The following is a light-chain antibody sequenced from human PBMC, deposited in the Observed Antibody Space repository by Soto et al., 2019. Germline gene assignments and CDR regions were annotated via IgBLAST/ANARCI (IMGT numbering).Light chain of an antibody. J-gene: IGKJ1*01. CDR1: QSVSSIY. Sequence: MTQSPGTLSLSPGERATLSCRASQSVSSIYLAWYQQKPGQAPRLLIYGASSRATGIPDRFSGSGSGTDFTLTISRLEPEDYAVYYCQQYGSSRCTFGQGTK. V-gene: IGKV3-20*01. CDR2: GAS. CDR3: QQYGSSRCT.